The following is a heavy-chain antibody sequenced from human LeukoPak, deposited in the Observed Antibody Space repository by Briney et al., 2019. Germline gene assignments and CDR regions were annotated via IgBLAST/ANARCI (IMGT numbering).Heavy chain of an antibody. J-gene: IGHJ4*02. D-gene: IGHD3-10*01. CDR2: ISHSGGST. Sequence: PGGSLRLSCAASGFTFSGYAMTWVRQAPGKGLEWVSAISHSGGSTYYADSVKGRFTISRDNSKNTLYLQMNSLRAEDTAVYYCAKDSSSTWFGGDSKWGQGTLVTVSS. CDR3: AKDSSSTWFGGDSK. V-gene: IGHV3-23*01. CDR1: GFTFSGYA.